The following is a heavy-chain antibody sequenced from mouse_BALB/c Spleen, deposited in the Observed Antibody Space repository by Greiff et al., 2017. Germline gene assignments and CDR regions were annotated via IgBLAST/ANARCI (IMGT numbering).Heavy chain of an antibody. CDR3: ARGGKLAMDY. J-gene: IGHJ4*01. Sequence: EVQLVESGPGLVKPSQSLSLTCTVTGYSITSDYAWNWIRQFPGNKLEWMGYISYSGSTSYNPSLKSRISITRDTSKNQFFLQLNSVTTEDTATYYCARGGKLAMDYWGQGTSVTVSS. V-gene: IGHV3-2*02. CDR1: GYSITSDYA. CDR2: ISYSGST.